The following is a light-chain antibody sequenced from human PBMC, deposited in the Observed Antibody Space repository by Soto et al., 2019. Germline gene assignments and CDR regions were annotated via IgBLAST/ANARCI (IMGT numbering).Light chain of an antibody. J-gene: IGLJ2*01. CDR3: GTWESSLRVVL. CDR2: DNY. Sequence: QSELTQPPSVSAATGPKVTISCSGSNSNVGSNYEAWYQHLPGTAPKLLIYDNYKRPSGIADRFSGAKSGTSATLAINGPQTGDEAEYYCGTWESSLRVVLFCGGTKLTVL. V-gene: IGLV1-51*01. CDR1: NSNVGSNY.